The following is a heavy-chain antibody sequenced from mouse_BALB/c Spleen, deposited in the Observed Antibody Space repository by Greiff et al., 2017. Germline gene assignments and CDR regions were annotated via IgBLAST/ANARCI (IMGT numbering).Heavy chain of an antibody. Sequence: DVHLVESGGGLVQPGGSRKLSCAASGFTFSSFGMHWVRQAPEKGLEWVAYISSGSSTIYYADTVKGRFTISRDNPKNTLFLQMTSLRSEDTAMYYCARSPYGTYAMDYWGQGTSVTVSS. CDR2: ISSGSSTI. D-gene: IGHD2-1*01. CDR1: GFTFSSFG. J-gene: IGHJ4*01. V-gene: IGHV5-17*02. CDR3: ARSPYGTYAMDY.